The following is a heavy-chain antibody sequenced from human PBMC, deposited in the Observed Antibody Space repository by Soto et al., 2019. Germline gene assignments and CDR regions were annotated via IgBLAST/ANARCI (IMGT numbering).Heavy chain of an antibody. D-gene: IGHD1-1*01. J-gene: IGHJ2*01. V-gene: IGHV4-4*02. CDR1: RGSISSSNW. CDR2: MYHTGIT. Sequence: QVQLQESGPGLVKPSWTLSLTCAVSRGSISSSNWWTWVRQSPGKGLKWIGAMYHTGITNYSPSRKSRVTMSVDKSKNQFSLKLSSVTAADTAVYYCARESYNESNVGYFDLWGRGTLVSVSS. CDR3: ARESYNESNVGYFDL.